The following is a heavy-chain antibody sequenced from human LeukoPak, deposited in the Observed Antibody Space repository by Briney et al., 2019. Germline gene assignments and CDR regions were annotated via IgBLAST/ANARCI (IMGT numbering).Heavy chain of an antibody. D-gene: IGHD2-21*01. Sequence: GGSLRLSCAASGLTFSSYGMHWVRQAPGKGLEWVANIKQDGSEKNYVDSGKGRFTISRDNAKNSLYLQMNSLRAEDTALYYCASGVAFDYWGQGTLVTVSS. J-gene: IGHJ4*02. CDR2: IKQDGSEK. CDR3: ASGVAFDY. V-gene: IGHV3-7*01. CDR1: GLTFSSYG.